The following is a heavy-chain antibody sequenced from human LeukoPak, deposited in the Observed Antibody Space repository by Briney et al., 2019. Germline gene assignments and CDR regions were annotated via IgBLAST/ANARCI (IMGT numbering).Heavy chain of an antibody. D-gene: IGHD5/OR15-5a*01. J-gene: IGHJ5*01. CDR3: ARGGFGLSVSLFDS. V-gene: IGHV6-1*01. Sequence: SQTLSHTCAISGDSVSRDSAAWNWIRQSPSSGLEWLGRTYYRSKWYLRGRLTINPDTSKNQFSLQLTFVTPEDTAVYYCARGGFGLSVSLFDSWGQGTLVTVSS. CDR1: GDSVSRDSAA. CDR2: TYYRSKW.